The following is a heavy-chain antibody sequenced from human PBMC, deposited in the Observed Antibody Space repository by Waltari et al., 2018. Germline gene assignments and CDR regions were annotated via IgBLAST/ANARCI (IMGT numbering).Heavy chain of an antibody. V-gene: IGHV4-59*01. CDR1: GGSINTFY. CDR3: ARGGSGSRANFDC. J-gene: IGHJ4*02. CDR2: IYYSGST. Sequence: QVQLQESGPGLVKPSETLSLTCTVSGGSINTFYWNWIRQPPGKGLEWIGNIYYSGSTNYRPSLKSRVTIAVDTSKNQFSRNLSSVTAADTAVYYCARGGSGSRANFDCWGQGTLVTVSS. D-gene: IGHD3-10*01.